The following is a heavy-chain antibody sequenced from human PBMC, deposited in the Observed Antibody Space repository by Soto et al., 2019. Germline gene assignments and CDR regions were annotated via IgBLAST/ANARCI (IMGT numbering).Heavy chain of an antibody. D-gene: IGHD5-12*01. CDR2: IIPLLDIE. V-gene: IGHV1-69*08. Sequence: QVQVVQSGAEVKKPGSSVKVSCKASGGTFSNDIITWVRQAPGQGLEWMGRIIPLLDIENYAQKFQGRVTITADKSTSTAYMELNSLRSEDTAVYYCVRDSPIGSTYSGYDGIDYWGQGTLVTVSS. J-gene: IGHJ4*02. CDR1: GGTFSNDI. CDR3: VRDSPIGSTYSGYDGIDY.